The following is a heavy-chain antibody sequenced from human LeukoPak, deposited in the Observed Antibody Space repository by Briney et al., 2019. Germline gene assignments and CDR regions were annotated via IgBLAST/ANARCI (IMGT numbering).Heavy chain of an antibody. J-gene: IGHJ3*02. CDR3: ARERWLQSPYAFDI. CDR2: ISRSSDNI. CDR1: GFTISSYS. V-gene: IGHV3-48*01. D-gene: IGHD5-24*01. Sequence: GGSLGLSCAASGFTISSYSMNWVRQAPGKGLEWVSYISRSSDNIYYADSVKGRFTISRDNAKNSLYLQMNSLRAEDTAVYYCARERWLQSPYAFDIWGQGTMVTVSS.